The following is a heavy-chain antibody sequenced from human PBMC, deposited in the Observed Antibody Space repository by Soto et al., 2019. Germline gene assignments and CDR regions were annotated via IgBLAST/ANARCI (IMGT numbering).Heavy chain of an antibody. CDR2: ISGSGGST. V-gene: IGHV3-23*01. J-gene: IGHJ3*02. CDR3: AKQRKAPRVDFDI. Sequence: GGSLKLSCAASGVTFSIYAVSWVRQAQGKGLEWVSAISGSGGSTYYADSVKGRFTISRDNSKNTLYLQMNSLRAEDTAVYYCAKQRKAPRVDFDIWCQGTMVTVS. CDR1: GVTFSIYA.